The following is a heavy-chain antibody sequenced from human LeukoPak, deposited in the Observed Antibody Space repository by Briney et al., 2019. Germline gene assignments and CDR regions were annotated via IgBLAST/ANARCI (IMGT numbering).Heavy chain of an antibody. V-gene: IGHV1-18*01. CDR3: ARGGMTTPMDY. CDR2: TTAYNGNT. D-gene: IGHD4-17*01. J-gene: IGHJ4*02. CDR1: GYTFSSYG. Sequence: ASVTVSCKPSGYTFSSYGISWVRQAPGQGPEWMGWTTAYNGNTNYVQKFQGRVSMTTDTSTSTAYMELRSLRSDDTAVYYCARGGMTTPMDYWGQGTLVTVSS.